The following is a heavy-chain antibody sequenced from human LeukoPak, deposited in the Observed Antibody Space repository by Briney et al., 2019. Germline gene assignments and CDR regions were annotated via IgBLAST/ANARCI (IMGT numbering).Heavy chain of an antibody. CDR3: ARSSIAALRYFDY. V-gene: IGHV4-61*02. CDR1: GGSISSGSYY. D-gene: IGHD6-13*01. CDR2: IYTSGST. J-gene: IGHJ4*02. Sequence: SQTLSLTCTVSGGSISSGSYYWSWIRQPAGKGLEWIGRIYTSGSTNYNPSLKSRVTISVDTSKNQFSLKLSSVTAADTAVYYCARSSIAALRYFDYWGQGTLVTVSS.